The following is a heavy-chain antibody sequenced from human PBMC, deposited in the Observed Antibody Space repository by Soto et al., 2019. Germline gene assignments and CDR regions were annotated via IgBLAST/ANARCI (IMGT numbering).Heavy chain of an antibody. CDR3: AKDSYQRVGPTRSWFDH. D-gene: IGHD1-26*01. V-gene: IGHV3-23*01. CDR1: GFTFSSYA. CDR2: ISGSGSST. Sequence: GGSLRLSCAVSGFTFSSYAMNWVRQAPGKGLEWVSAISGSGSSTYYADSVKGRFTISRDNSKSTLYLQMNSLRAEDTALYYCAKDSYQRVGPTRSWFDHWGQGTLVTVSS. J-gene: IGHJ5*02.